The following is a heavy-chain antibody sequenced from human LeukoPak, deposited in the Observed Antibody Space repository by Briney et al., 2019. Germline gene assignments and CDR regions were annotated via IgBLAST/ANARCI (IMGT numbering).Heavy chain of an antibody. CDR3: ARDPTAMGTFDY. J-gene: IGHJ4*02. D-gene: IGHD5-18*01. CDR2: ISSSSSYI. V-gene: IGHV3-21*01. Sequence: GGSRRLSCAASGFTFSSYSMNWVRQAPGKGLEWVSSISSSSSYIYYADSVKGRFTISRDNAKNSLYLQMNSLRAEDTAVYYCARDPTAMGTFDYWGQGTLVTVSS. CDR1: GFTFSSYS.